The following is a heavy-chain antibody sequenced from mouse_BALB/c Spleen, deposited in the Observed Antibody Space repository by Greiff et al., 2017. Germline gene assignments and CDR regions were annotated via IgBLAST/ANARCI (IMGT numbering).Heavy chain of an antibody. Sequence: QVQLQQSGAELVKPGASVKLSCKASGYTFTSYYMYWVKQRPGQGLEWIGEINPSNGGTNFNEKFKSKATLTVDKSSSTAYMQLSSLTSEDSAVYYCTRRHYYGLYWYFDVWGAGTTVTGSS. D-gene: IGHD1-2*01. CDR3: TRRHYYGLYWYFDV. V-gene: IGHV1S81*02. CDR1: GYTFTSYY. CDR2: INPSNGGT. J-gene: IGHJ1*01.